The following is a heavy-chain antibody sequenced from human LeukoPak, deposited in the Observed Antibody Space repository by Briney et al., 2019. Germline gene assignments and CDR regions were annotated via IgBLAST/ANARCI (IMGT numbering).Heavy chain of an antibody. V-gene: IGHV4-4*09. CDR3: ARQSSSSFYYYYMDV. Sequence: KPSETLSLTCTVSGGSISSYYWSWIRQPPGKGLEWIEYIYTSGSTNYNPSLKSRVTISVDTSKNQFSLKLSSVTAADTAVYYCARQSSSSFYYYYMDVWGKGTTVTVSS. J-gene: IGHJ6*03. D-gene: IGHD6-6*01. CDR1: GGSISSYY. CDR2: IYTSGST.